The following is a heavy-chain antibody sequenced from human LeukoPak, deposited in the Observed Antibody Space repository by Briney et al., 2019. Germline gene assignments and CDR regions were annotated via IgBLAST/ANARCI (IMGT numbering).Heavy chain of an antibody. J-gene: IGHJ4*02. V-gene: IGHV1-2*02. CDR3: ARDLRGNSMFFDY. CDR2: INPNTGGT. D-gene: IGHD4-23*01. CDR1: GYTFTGDY. Sequence: ASVKVSCKASGYTFTGDYIHWARQAPGQGLEWMGWINPNTGGTHYAQKFQGRVTMTTDTSISTAYLELSRLSPDDTAVYYCARDLRGNSMFFDYWGQGTLVTVSS.